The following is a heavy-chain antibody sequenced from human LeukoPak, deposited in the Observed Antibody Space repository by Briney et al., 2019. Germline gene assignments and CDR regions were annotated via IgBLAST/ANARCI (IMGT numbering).Heavy chain of an antibody. D-gene: IGHD7-27*01. CDR1: GYTFTSDY. CDR2: INPSGGST. CDR3: ARDRDWGYYYGMDV. V-gene: IGHV1-46*01. J-gene: IGHJ6*04. Sequence: ASLKGSCKASGYTFTSDYMHWVRQAPGQGLERMGIINPSGGSTSYAQKFQGRVTMTRDTSTSTVYMELSSLRSEDTAVYYCARDRDWGYYYGMDVWGKGTTVTVSS.